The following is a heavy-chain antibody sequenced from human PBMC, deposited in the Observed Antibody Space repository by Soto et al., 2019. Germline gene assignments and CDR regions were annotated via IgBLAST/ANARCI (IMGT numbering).Heavy chain of an antibody. J-gene: IGHJ4*02. V-gene: IGHV4-39*01. D-gene: IGHD6-13*01. CDR1: GGSITTTNYY. Sequence: SETLSLTCSVSGGSITTTNYYWSWVRQPPGKGLEWIANIYYSGSTYYSPSLRSRVTVSVDTSKNQFSLTLSSVTAADTAMYYCASLQVPGNFDYWGQGALVTVSS. CDR2: IYYSGST. CDR3: ASLQVPGNFDY.